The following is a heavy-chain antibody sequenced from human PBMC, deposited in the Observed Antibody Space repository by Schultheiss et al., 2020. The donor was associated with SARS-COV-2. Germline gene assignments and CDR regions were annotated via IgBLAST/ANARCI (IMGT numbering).Heavy chain of an antibody. CDR3: ARGAGRQVLLEYHYYGMGV. CDR1: GGSIGSGNYY. V-gene: IGHV4-30-4*01. Sequence: SETLSLTCTVSGGSIGSGNYYWSWIRQAPGKGLEWIGYIYYSGSTYYGPSLKSRVTMSLDSSKNQLSLRLTSVTAADTAVYFCARGAGRQVLLEYHYYGMGVWGQGTTVTVSS. J-gene: IGHJ6*02. D-gene: IGHD3-3*01. CDR2: IYYSGST.